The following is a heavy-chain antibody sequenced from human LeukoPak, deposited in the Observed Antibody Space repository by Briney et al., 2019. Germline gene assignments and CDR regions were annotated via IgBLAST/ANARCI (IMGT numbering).Heavy chain of an antibody. J-gene: IGHJ5*02. CDR2: INAGNGNT. CDR3: AGAPFPDYDFWSVFYTSPFAP. D-gene: IGHD3-3*01. CDR1: GYTFTSYA. Sequence: WASVTVSCTASGYTFTSYAMHWVRQAPGQRLEWMGWINAGNGNTKYSQKFQGRVTITRDTSASTAYMELSSLRSEDTAVYYCAGAPFPDYDFWSVFYTSPFAPWGQGPWSPSPQ. V-gene: IGHV1-3*01.